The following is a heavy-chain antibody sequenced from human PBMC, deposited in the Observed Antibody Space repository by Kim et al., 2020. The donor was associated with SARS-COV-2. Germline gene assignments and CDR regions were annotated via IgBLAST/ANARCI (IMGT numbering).Heavy chain of an antibody. J-gene: IGHJ4*02. CDR1: GFTFSDYY. Sequence: GGSLRLSCAASGFTFSDYYMSWIRQAPGKGLEWVSYISSCGSTIYYADSVKGRFTISRDNAKNSLYLQMNSLRAEDTAVYYCARDFHQYSGSFDYWGQGTLVTVSS. CDR2: ISSCGSTI. CDR3: ARDFHQYSGSFDY. D-gene: IGHD1-26*01. V-gene: IGHV3-11*01.